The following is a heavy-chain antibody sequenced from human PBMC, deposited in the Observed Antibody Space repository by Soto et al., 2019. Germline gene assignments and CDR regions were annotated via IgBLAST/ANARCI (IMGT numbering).Heavy chain of an antibody. CDR3: ASGNGYGYPLLFDY. CDR1: GFTFSDYY. Sequence: PGGSLRLSCASSGFTFSDYYMSWIRQAPGKGLEWVSYISSSGSTIYYADSVKGRFTISRDNAKNSLYLQMNSLRAEDTAVYYCASGNGYGYPLLFDYWGQGTLVTVSS. J-gene: IGHJ4*02. D-gene: IGHD5-18*01. CDR2: ISSSGSTI. V-gene: IGHV3-11*01.